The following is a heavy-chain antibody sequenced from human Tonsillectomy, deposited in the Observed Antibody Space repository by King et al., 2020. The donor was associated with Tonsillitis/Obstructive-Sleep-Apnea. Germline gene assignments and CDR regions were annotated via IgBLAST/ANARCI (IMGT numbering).Heavy chain of an antibody. CDR3: AKGLRGYTTYDVDH. CDR1: GFLFRNYL. D-gene: IGHD5-12*01. Sequence: DVQLVESGGGLVRPGGSLRLSCSASGFLFRNYLMTWVRQAPGKGLEWVANIKQDESQKYYLDSVKGRFTISRDNSKNSVYPQMNSLRVEDTAVYYCAKGLRGYTTYDVDHWGQGILVTVSS. V-gene: IGHV3-7*04. J-gene: IGHJ5*02. CDR2: IKQDESQK.